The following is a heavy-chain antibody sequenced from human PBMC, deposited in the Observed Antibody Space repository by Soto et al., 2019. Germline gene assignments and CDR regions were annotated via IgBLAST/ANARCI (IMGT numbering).Heavy chain of an antibody. D-gene: IGHD2-8*01. CDR3: AREEVPQWFTKGYYGLDV. CDR2: INHGGST. J-gene: IGHJ6*02. CDR1: GGSFSGYY. V-gene: IGHV4-34*01. Sequence: QVQLQQWGTGLLKPSETLSLTCAVYGGSFSGYYWSWIRQSPGKGLQWIGEINHGGSTKYNPSLKSRVSIALDMSKNQFSLKLSSVTAADTAVYYCAREEVPQWFTKGYYGLDVWGQGTTVTVSS.